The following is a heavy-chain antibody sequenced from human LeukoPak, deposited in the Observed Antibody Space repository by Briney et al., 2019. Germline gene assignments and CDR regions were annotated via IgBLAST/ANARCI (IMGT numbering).Heavy chain of an antibody. CDR3: GRGYSSGVSNY. CDR1: GVTYSSYS. CDR2: ISSSSSYI. V-gene: IGHV3-21*01. D-gene: IGHD5-18*01. J-gene: IGHJ4*02. Sequence: GGSLRLSCAASGVTYSSYSMNWVRQALGKGLEGGSSISSSSSYIYYADSVKGRFTMSRDNATNSLYLQMNSRRTEDTAVYYCGRGYSSGVSNYWGQGTLVTVSS.